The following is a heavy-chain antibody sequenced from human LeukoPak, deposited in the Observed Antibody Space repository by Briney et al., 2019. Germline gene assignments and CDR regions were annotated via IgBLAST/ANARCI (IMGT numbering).Heavy chain of an antibody. V-gene: IGHV4-59*08. J-gene: IGHJ4*02. CDR3: ARHCFSSGCLIDY. CDR2: IYHSGST. Sequence: PSETLSLTCTVSGGSISSYYWSWIRQPPEKGLEWIGYIYHSGSTNYNASLKSRVTISVDKSKNQFSLKLNSVTAADSAVYYCARHCFSSGCLIDYWGQGTLVTVSS. CDR1: GGSISSYY. D-gene: IGHD6-19*01.